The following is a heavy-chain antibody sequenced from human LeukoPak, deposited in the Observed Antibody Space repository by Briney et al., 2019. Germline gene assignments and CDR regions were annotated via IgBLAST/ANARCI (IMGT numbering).Heavy chain of an antibody. D-gene: IGHD3-10*01. J-gene: IGHJ4*02. Sequence: GGSLRLSCAASGFTFSSYGMHWVRQAPGKGLEWVAVISYDGSNKYYADSVKGGFTISRDNSKNTLYLQMNSLRAEDTAVYYCAKVGGSGGPYWGQGTLVTVSS. CDR1: GFTFSSYG. CDR3: AKVGGSGGPY. CDR2: ISYDGSNK. V-gene: IGHV3-30*18.